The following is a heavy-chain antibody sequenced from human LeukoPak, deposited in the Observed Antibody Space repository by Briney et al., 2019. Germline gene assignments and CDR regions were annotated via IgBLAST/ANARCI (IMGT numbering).Heavy chain of an antibody. J-gene: IGHJ3*02. CDR1: GFTSDDYA. Sequence: PARSLRLSCAASGFTSDDYAMHWVRQAPGKGLEWVSGISRNSDTIGYADSVKGRFTISRDNAKNSLYLQINSLRIEDMALYYCAKSYINYGGNSADAFDIWGQGTMVTVSS. CDR2: ISRNSDTI. CDR3: AKSYINYGGNSADAFDI. D-gene: IGHD4-23*01. V-gene: IGHV3-9*02.